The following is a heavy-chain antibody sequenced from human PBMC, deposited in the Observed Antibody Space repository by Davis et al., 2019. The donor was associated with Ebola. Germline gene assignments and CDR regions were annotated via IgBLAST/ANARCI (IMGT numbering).Heavy chain of an antibody. Sequence: MPSETLSLTFAVYGGSFSGYSWSWIRQPPGKGLEWIGEINHSGSTNYNPSLKSRVTISVDTSKNQFSLKLSSVTAADTAVYYCARGLYYDFWSGYSGKFDYWGQGTLVTVSS. CDR3: ARGLYYDFWSGYSGKFDY. D-gene: IGHD3-3*01. V-gene: IGHV4-34*01. CDR1: GGSFSGYS. J-gene: IGHJ4*02. CDR2: INHSGST.